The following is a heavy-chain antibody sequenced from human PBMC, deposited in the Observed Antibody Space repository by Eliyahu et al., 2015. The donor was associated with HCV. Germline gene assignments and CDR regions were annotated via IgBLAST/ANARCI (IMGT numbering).Heavy chain of an antibody. V-gene: IGHV4-34*01. Sequence: QVQLQQWGAGLLKPSATLSLTCAVYGGXFSGXYWSWIRQPPGKGLXWIGEINHXGSTNYNPSLKSRVTISVDTSKNQFSLKLSSVTAADTAVYYCARGRGRLGSYYYYYYGMDVWGQGTTVTVSS. J-gene: IGHJ6*02. CDR3: ARGRGRLGSYYYYYYGMDV. CDR2: INHXGST. D-gene: IGHD2-15*01. CDR1: GGXFSGXY.